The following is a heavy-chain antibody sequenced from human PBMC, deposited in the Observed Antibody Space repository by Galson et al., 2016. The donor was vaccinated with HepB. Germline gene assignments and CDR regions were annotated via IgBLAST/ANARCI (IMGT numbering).Heavy chain of an antibody. CDR2: ISYDGSSD. CDR1: GFTFSAYG. CDR3: ALAQGRLLEWPLLSGNYFDY. J-gene: IGHJ4*02. Sequence: CAAAGFTFSAYGMHWVRQAPGKGLEWVAVISYDGSSDYYGDSVKGRFTISRDNSENTLHLQMNSLREEDSAVDYCALAQGRLLEWPLLSGNYFDYWGQGTLVTVSS. D-gene: IGHD3-3*01. V-gene: IGHV3-30*04.